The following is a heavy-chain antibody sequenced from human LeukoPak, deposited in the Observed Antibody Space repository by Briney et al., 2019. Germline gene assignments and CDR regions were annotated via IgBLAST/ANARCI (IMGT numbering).Heavy chain of an antibody. J-gene: IGHJ4*02. CDR1: GFSFSSYW. CDR2: IKQDGSQK. V-gene: IGHV3-7*05. CDR3: ASSNWNYYNY. Sequence: PGGSLRLSCAASGFSFSSYWMSWVRQAPGKGLEWVANIKQDGSQKYYVDSVKGRFTISRDNAKNSLYLQMDSLRAEDSAVYYCASSNWNYYNYWGREPWSPSPQ. D-gene: IGHD1-20*01.